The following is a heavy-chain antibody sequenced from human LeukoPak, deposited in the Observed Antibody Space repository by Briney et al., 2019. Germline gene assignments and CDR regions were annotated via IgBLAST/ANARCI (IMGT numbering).Heavy chain of an antibody. CDR2: ISYDGSDK. CDR3: ARDWNYYGIFDY. Sequence: GGSLRLSCAASGFTFSSYGMHWVRQAPGKGLEWVAVISYDGSDKYYADSVKGRFTISRDNSKNTLYLQVNSLRAEDTAVYYCARDWNYYGIFDYWGQGTLVTVSS. CDR1: GFTFSSYG. V-gene: IGHV3-30*04. D-gene: IGHD3-10*01. J-gene: IGHJ4*02.